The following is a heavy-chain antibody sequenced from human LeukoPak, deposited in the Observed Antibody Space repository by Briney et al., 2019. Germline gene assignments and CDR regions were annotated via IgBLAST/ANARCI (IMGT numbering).Heavy chain of an antibody. Sequence: GGSLRLSCAASGFTFSSYAMSWVRQAPGKGLEWVSAISGSGGSTYYADSVKGRFTISRDNSKNTVYLQMNSLTADDTAIYYCAKTTVGYSSGRYPGWPADCWGQGTLVTVSS. J-gene: IGHJ4*02. CDR3: AKTTVGYSSGRYPGWPADC. CDR1: GFTFSSYA. V-gene: IGHV3-23*01. CDR2: ISGSGGST. D-gene: IGHD6-19*01.